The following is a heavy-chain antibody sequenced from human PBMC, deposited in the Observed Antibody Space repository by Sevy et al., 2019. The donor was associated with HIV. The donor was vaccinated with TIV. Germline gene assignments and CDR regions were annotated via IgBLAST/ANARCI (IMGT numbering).Heavy chain of an antibody. Sequence: GESLKISCAASGFTVSSNYMSWVRQAPGKGLEWVSVIYSGGSTYYADSVKGRFTISRDNSKNTLYLQMNSLRAEDTAVYYCARDRYSSGWYVGYYYYYMDVWGKGTTVTVSS. CDR1: GFTVSSNY. D-gene: IGHD6-19*01. J-gene: IGHJ6*03. CDR3: ARDRYSSGWYVGYYYYYMDV. CDR2: IYSGGST. V-gene: IGHV3-53*01.